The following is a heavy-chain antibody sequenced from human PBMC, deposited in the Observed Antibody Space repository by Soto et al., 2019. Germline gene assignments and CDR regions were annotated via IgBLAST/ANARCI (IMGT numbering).Heavy chain of an antibody. J-gene: IGHJ5*02. CDR3: AEAYYDFWSGYEQRWFET. V-gene: IGHV1-8*01. Sequence: ASVKVSCKASGYTFTSYDMNWVRQATGQGHEWMRWMNPNSGNTGYAQKFQGRVTMTRNTSISTGYMELSSLRSEATAVYYCAEAYYDFWSGYEQRWFETWGQGTLVTVSS. CDR1: GYTFTSYD. CDR2: MNPNSGNT. D-gene: IGHD3-3*01.